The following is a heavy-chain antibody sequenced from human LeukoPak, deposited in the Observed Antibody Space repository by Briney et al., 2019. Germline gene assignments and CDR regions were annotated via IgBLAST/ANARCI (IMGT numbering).Heavy chain of an antibody. CDR3: AREGSGSYYYPFDY. D-gene: IGHD1-26*01. J-gene: IGHJ4*02. Sequence: SETLSLTCAVYGGSFSGYYWSWIRQPPGKGLEWIGYIYYSGSTNYNPSLKSRVTISVDTSKNQFSLKLSSVTAADTAVYYCAREGSGSYYYPFDYWGQGTLVTVSS. V-gene: IGHV4-59*01. CDR1: GGSFSGYY. CDR2: IYYSGST.